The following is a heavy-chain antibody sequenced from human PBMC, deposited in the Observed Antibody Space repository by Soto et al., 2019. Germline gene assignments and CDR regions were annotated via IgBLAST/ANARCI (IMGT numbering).Heavy chain of an antibody. CDR2: IYPGDSDT. Sequence: GESLKISCKGSGYSFTSYWIGWVRQMPGKGLEWMGIIYPGDSDTRYSPSFQGQVTISADKSISTAYLQWSSLKASDTAMYYCAGHEGYYYDSSGEGMDVWGQGTTVTVSS. J-gene: IGHJ6*02. CDR1: GYSFTSYW. V-gene: IGHV5-51*01. D-gene: IGHD3-22*01. CDR3: AGHEGYYYDSSGEGMDV.